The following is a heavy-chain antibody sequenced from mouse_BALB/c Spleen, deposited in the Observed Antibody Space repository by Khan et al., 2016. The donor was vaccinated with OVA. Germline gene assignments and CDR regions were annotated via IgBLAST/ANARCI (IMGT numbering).Heavy chain of an antibody. CDR2: INPHIGEA. V-gene: IGHV1-20*02. D-gene: IGHD1-1*01. Sequence: EVQLQESGPELVKPGASVKISCTASGYSFTGYFMNWVMQSHGKSLEWIGRINPHIGEAFYNQKFRGKATLTVDESPSTAHMELRSLASEDSAVYYCARKNGSDFDYWGQGTTLTVSS. J-gene: IGHJ2*01. CDR1: GYSFTGYF. CDR3: ARKNGSDFDY.